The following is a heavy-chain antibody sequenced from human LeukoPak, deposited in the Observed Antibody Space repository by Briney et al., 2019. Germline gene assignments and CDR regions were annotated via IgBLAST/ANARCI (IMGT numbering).Heavy chain of an antibody. J-gene: IGHJ4*02. V-gene: IGHV1-18*01. Sequence: ASVKVSCKSSGYTVTSYGIIWVRQAPGQGLEWMGWISAYNGNTNYAQKLQGRVTMTTDTSTSTAYMELRSLRSDDTAVYYCARSSMIVVGNDYWGQGTLVTVSS. CDR3: ARSSMIVVGNDY. CDR2: ISAYNGNT. D-gene: IGHD3-22*01. CDR1: GYTVTSYG.